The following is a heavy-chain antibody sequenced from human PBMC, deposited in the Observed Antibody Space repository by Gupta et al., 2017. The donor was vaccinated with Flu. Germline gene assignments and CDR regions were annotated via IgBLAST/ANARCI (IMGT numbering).Heavy chain of an antibody. CDR3: AKDSITMIVVVITTGFDY. CDR1: GFTFSSYA. D-gene: IGHD3-22*01. Sequence: EVQLLESGGGLVQPGGSLRLSCEASGFTFSSYAMSWVRQAPGKGLEWVSAISGSGGSTYYADSVKGRFTISRDNSKNTLYLQMNSLRAEDTAVYYCAKDSITMIVVVITTGFDYWGQGTLVTVSS. V-gene: IGHV3-23*01. CDR2: ISGSGGST. J-gene: IGHJ4*02.